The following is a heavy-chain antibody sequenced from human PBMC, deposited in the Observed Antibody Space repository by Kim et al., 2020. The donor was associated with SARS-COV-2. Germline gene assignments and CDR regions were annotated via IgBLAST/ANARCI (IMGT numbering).Heavy chain of an antibody. CDR3: ARGGKLTAAGMNALIDY. J-gene: IGHJ4*02. CDR2: IGTAGDT. V-gene: IGHV3-13*01. Sequence: GGSLRLSCAASGFTFSSYDMHWVRQATGKGLEWVSAIGTAGDTYYPGSVKGRFTISRENAKNSLYLQMNSLRAGDTAVYYCARGGKLTAAGMNALIDYWGQGTLVTVSS. CDR1: GFTFSSYD. D-gene: IGHD6-13*01.